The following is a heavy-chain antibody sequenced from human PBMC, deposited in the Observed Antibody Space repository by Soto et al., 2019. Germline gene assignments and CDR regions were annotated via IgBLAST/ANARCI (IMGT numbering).Heavy chain of an antibody. Sequence: QITLNESGPTQVKPRQTLTLTCTFSGFSLTTSGVGVGWIRQSPGKAPEWLALIYWDDDKRYSPSLKRRLTITKDTPKNQVVLTMADLDPADTATYYCAHRVLRTVFGLVTTTATYFDFWGQGTPVPVSS. V-gene: IGHV2-5*02. J-gene: IGHJ4*02. CDR3: AHRVLRTVFGLVTTTATYFDF. D-gene: IGHD3-3*01. CDR1: GFSLTTSGVG. CDR2: IYWDDDK.